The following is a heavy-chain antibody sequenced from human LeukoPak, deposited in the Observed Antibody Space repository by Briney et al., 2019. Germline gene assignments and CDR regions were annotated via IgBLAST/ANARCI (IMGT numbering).Heavy chain of an antibody. CDR1: GFTFVTYS. D-gene: IGHD6-19*01. J-gene: IGHJ6*03. CDR3: ARDRGSAYHFYYYMDV. CDR2: MSSGSTYI. Sequence: GGSLRLSCAASGFTFVTYSMNWVRQTPGKGLEWVSSMSSGSTYIYYTDSVKGRFTISRDDAKNSLYLQMNSLRAEDTAVYYCARDRGSAYHFYYYMDVWGKGTTVTVSS. V-gene: IGHV3-21*01.